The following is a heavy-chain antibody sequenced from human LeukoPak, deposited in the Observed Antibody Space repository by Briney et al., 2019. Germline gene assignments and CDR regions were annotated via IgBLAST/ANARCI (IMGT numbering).Heavy chain of an antibody. V-gene: IGHV4-34*01. CDR3: ARGGRGDFWSGYSPNDY. Sequence: SETLSLTCAVYGGSFSGYHWSWIRQPPGKGLEWIGEINHSGSTNYNPSLKGRVTISVDTSKNQFSLKLSSVTAADTAVYYCARGGRGDFWSGYSPNDYWGQGTLVTVSS. D-gene: IGHD3-3*01. J-gene: IGHJ4*02. CDR2: INHSGST. CDR1: GGSFSGYH.